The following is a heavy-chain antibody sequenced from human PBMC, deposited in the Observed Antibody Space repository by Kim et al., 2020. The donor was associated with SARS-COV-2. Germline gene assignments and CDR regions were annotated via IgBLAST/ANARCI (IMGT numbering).Heavy chain of an antibody. CDR1: GGSISSGGYY. J-gene: IGHJ4*02. D-gene: IGHD5-12*01. Sequence: SETLSLTCTVSGGSISSGGYYWSWIRQHPGKGLEWIGYIYYSGSTYYNPSLKSRVTISVDTSKNQFSLKLSSVTAADTAVYYCARGKVGSGGYDWAGWGQGTLVTVSS. CDR2: IYYSGST. V-gene: IGHV4-31*03. CDR3: ARGKVGSGGYDWAG.